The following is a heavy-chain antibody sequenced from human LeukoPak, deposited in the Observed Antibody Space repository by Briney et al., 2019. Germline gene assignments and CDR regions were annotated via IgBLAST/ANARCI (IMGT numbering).Heavy chain of an antibody. J-gene: IGHJ4*02. CDR1: GFTFSSYG. V-gene: IGHV3-30*03. CDR2: ISYDGSNK. D-gene: IGHD3-22*01. Sequence: GRSLRLSCAASGFTFSSYGMHWVRQAPGKGLEWVAVISYDGSNKYYADSVKGRFTISRDNSKNTLYLQMNSLRAEDTAVYYCARDPRYYYDSSGYFDYWGQGTLVTVSS. CDR3: ARDPRYYYDSSGYFDY.